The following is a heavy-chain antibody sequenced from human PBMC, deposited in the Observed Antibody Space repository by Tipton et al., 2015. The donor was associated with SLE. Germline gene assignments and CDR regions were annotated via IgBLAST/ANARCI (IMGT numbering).Heavy chain of an antibody. CDR2: IYYSGST. CDR3: AGFPIAASPEY. J-gene: IGHJ4*02. V-gene: IGHV4-59*01. Sequence: TLSLTCTVSGGSISGYYWSWIRQPPGKGLGWIGYIYYSGSTNYNPSLKSRVTISVDTSKNQFSLKLSSVTAADPAVYYCAGFPIAASPEYWGQGTLVTVSS. D-gene: IGHD6-6*01. CDR1: GGSISGYY.